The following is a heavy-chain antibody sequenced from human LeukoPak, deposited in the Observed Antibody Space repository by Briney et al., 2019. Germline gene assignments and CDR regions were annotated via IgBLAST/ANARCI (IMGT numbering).Heavy chain of an antibody. CDR1: GYTFTCYY. CDR2: INPNSGGT. CDR3: ARDGKDIVVVPAVPAVWFDP. Sequence: SVTVSCTASGYTFTCYYMHWVRQAPGQGLEWMGLINPNSGGTNYAQKYQGRVTMTRDTSISTAYMEMSRLRSDDTAVYCCARDGKDIVVVPAVPAVWFDPWGQGNLVTVSS. J-gene: IGHJ5*02. V-gene: IGHV1-2*02. D-gene: IGHD2-2*01.